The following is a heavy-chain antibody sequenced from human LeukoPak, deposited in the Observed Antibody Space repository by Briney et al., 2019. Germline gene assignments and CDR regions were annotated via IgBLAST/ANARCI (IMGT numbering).Heavy chain of an antibody. CDR1: GYSISSGYY. CDR2: IYHSGST. CDR3: AREGDPGDKAIAQPYFDY. Sequence: SETLSLTCTVSGYSISSGYYWGWIRQPPGKGLEWIGSIYHSGSTYYNPSLKSRVTISVDTSKNQFSLKLSSVTAADTAVYYCAREGDPGDKAIAQPYFDYWGXGTLVTVSS. V-gene: IGHV4-38-2*02. D-gene: IGHD5-18*01. J-gene: IGHJ4*01.